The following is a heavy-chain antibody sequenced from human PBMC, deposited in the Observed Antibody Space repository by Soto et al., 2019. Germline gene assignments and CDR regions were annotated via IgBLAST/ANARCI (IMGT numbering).Heavy chain of an antibody. D-gene: IGHD2-15*01. CDR2: IRTKANNYAT. V-gene: IGHV3-73*01. Sequence: RRLSCAASGFNFSGSVIHWVRQASGKGLEWVGRIRTKANNYATGYAASVKGRFTISRDDSKNTAYLQMNSLKSEDTALYYCSRLVVWGQGSLVTVSS. CDR1: GFNFSGSV. J-gene: IGHJ4*02. CDR3: SRLVV.